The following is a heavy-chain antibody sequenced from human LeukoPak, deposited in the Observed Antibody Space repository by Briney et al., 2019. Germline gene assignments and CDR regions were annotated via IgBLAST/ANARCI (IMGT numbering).Heavy chain of an antibody. CDR3: ARDSATHYFDY. V-gene: IGHV4-31*11. CDR1: GGSISSGGYY. Sequence: SETLSLTCAVSGGSISSGGYYWSWIRQHPGKGLEWIGYIYYSGSTYYNPSLKSRVTISVDTSKNQFSLKLSSVTAADTAVYYCARDSATHYFDYWGQGTLVTVSS. CDR2: IYYSGST. J-gene: IGHJ4*02. D-gene: IGHD3-10*01.